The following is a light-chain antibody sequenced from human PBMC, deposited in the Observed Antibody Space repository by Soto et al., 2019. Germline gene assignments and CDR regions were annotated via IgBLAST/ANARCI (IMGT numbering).Light chain of an antibody. Sequence: QSVLTQPPSASGSPGQSVTISCTGTKNDIGVYDFVSWYQHHPGKAPRLIIYEVVQRPSGVPDRFSGSKSGNTASLTVSGLQAADEADYFCQSYAGSNAYVFGSGPKATV. CDR1: KNDIGVYDF. CDR3: QSYAGSNAYV. V-gene: IGLV2-8*01. CDR2: EVV. J-gene: IGLJ1*01.